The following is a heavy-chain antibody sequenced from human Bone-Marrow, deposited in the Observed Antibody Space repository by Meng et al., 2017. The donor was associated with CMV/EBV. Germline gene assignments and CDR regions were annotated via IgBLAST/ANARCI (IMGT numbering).Heavy chain of an antibody. Sequence: WGTLSLTCAASGFTFSSYGMHWIRQAPGKGLEWVAVIWYDGSNNYYADSVNGRFTISRDNSKNTLYLQMNSPRAEDAAVYYCLDGGNSGGFDYWGQGTLVTVSS. CDR3: LDGGNSGGFDY. J-gene: IGHJ4*02. D-gene: IGHD4-23*01. CDR1: GFTFSSYG. CDR2: IWYDGSNN. V-gene: IGHV3-33*01.